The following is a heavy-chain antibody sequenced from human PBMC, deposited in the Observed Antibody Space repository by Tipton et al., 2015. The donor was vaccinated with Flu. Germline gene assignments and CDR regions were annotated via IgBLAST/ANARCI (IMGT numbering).Heavy chain of an antibody. Sequence: LTCTVSGGSLSSYYWSWIRQPAGKGLEWIGRIYTSGGTKFNPSLRGRLTMSVDASKNQFSLKLSSVTAADTAVYYCARGLGVVVAVAFDIWGPRDNDHRLF. CDR1: GGSLSSYY. D-gene: IGHD2-15*01. J-gene: IGHJ3*02. CDR2: IYTSGGT. V-gene: IGHV4-4*07. CDR3: ARGLGVVVAVAFDI.